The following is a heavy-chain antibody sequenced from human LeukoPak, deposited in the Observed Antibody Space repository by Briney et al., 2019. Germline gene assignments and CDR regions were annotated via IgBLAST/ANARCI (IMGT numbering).Heavy chain of an antibody. V-gene: IGHV4-59*08. D-gene: IGHD3-10*01. CDR2: IYHSGST. J-gene: IGHJ4*02. CDR1: GGSISSYY. CDR3: ARSFGSGSYFDY. Sequence: SETLSLTCTVSGGSISSYYWSWIRQPPGKGLEWIGYIYHSGSTNYNPSLKSRVTMSVDTSKNQFSRKLSSVTAADTAVYYCARSFGSGSYFDYWGQGTLVTVSS.